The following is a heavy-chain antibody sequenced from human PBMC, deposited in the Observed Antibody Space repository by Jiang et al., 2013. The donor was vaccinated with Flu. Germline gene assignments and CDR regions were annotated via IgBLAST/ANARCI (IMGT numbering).Heavy chain of an antibody. Sequence: SGYTFTSYRIAWVRQAPGQGLEWMGWITVYNEDTNYAQNVQGRVTMTTDTSTSTAYLELRSLRSDDTAVYYCARDNGLGRFAYWGQGTLITVSS. CDR3: ARDNGLGRFAY. CDR2: ITVYNEDT. CDR1: GYTFTSYR. D-gene: IGHD3/OR15-3a*01. V-gene: IGHV1-18*01. J-gene: IGHJ4*02.